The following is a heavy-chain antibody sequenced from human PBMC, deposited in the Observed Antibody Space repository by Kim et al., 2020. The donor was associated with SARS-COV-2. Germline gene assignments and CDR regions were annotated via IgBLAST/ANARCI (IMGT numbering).Heavy chain of an antibody. CDR3: ARGSYGPGKSLHYGMDV. J-gene: IGHJ6*02. CDR1: GDSVSSNSAA. D-gene: IGHD3-10*01. Sequence: SQTLSLTCAISGDSVSSNSAAWNWIRQSPSRGLEWLGRTYYRSKWYNDYAVSVKSRITINPDTSKNQFSLQLNSVTPEDTAVYYCARGSYGPGKSLHYGMDVWGQGTTVTVSS. CDR2: TYYRSKWYN. V-gene: IGHV6-1*01.